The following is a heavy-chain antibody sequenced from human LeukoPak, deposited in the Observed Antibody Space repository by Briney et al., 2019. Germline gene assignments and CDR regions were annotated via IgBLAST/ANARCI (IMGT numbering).Heavy chain of an antibody. CDR3: ARRRHTNFGVGPRGYFDY. D-gene: IGHD3-3*01. CDR2: IYHSGST. CDR1: GGSISSGGYY. V-gene: IGHV4-30-2*01. Sequence: SQTLSLTCTVSGGSISSGGYYWSWIRQPPGKGLEWIGYIYHSGSTYYNPSLKSRVTISVDRSKNQFSLKLSSVTAADTAVYYCARRRHTNFGVGPRGYFDYWGQGTLVTVSS. J-gene: IGHJ4*02.